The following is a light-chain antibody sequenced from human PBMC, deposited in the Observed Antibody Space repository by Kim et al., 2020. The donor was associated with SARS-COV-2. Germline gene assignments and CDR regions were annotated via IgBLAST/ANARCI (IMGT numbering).Light chain of an antibody. CDR1: QSISTW. Sequence: DIQMTQSPSTLSASVGDTVTITCRASQSISTWLAWYQQKPGKVPKLLIYKASTLESGVPSRFSGSGSGTEFTLTISNLHPDDFATYYCKKYDHYFWTFGQGTKVDIK. CDR2: KAS. J-gene: IGKJ1*01. CDR3: KKYDHYFWT. V-gene: IGKV1-5*03.